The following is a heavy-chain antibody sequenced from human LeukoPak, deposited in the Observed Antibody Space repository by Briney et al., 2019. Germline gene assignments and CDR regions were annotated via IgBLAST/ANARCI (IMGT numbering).Heavy chain of an antibody. Sequence: PGRSLRLSCAASGFTFSTYGMHCVRQAPGKGLEWVAVISYDGNNKYFADSVKGRFTISRDNSKNTLYLQMNSLRAEDTAVYYCARDYLVRGLMIPGDSWGQGTLVTVSS. CDR1: GFTFSTYG. CDR2: ISYDGNNK. CDR3: ARDYLVRGLMIPGDS. V-gene: IGHV3-30*03. J-gene: IGHJ4*02. D-gene: IGHD3-10*01.